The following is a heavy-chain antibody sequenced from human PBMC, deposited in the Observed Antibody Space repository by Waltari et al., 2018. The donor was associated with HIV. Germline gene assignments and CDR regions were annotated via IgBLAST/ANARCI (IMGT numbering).Heavy chain of an antibody. CDR2: SNAGNGNT. CDR1: GYSFTRYS. V-gene: IGHV1-3*01. D-gene: IGHD3-10*01. Sequence: QVQLVQSGAEVKKPGASVKVSCKASGYSFTRYSMHWVRQAPGQGLEWMGGSNAGNGNTKYSQKFQGIVTIASDTSASTAYMELSSLRSEDTAVYYCARDLLDSGGRWGQGTLVTVSS. CDR3: ARDLLDSGGR. J-gene: IGHJ4*02.